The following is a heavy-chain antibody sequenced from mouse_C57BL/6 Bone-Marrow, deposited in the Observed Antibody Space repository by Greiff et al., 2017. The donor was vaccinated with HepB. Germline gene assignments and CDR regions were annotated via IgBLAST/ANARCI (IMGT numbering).Heavy chain of an antibody. CDR2: INPYNGGT. J-gene: IGHJ4*01. CDR3: AKEPGYYGYYYAMDY. D-gene: IGHD1-2*01. Sequence: EVQLQQSGPVLVKPGASVKMSCKASGYTFTDYYMNWVKQSHGKSLEWIGVINPYNGGTSYNQKFKGKATLAFDKSSSTAYMELNSLTSEDSAVYYCAKEPGYYGYYYAMDYWGQGTSVTVSS. V-gene: IGHV1-19*01. CDR1: GYTFTDYY.